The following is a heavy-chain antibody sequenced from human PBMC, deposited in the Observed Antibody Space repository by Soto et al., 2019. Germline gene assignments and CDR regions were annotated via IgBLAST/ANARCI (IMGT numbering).Heavy chain of an antibody. V-gene: IGHV1-18*01. CDR3: ARDGSTPYYYDSSGFRV. J-gene: IGHJ4*02. CDR2: ISAYNGNT. D-gene: IGHD3-22*01. Sequence: ASVKVSCKASGYTFTSYGISWVRQAPGQGLEWMGWISAYNGNTNYAQKLQGRVTMTTDTSTSTAYMELRSLRSDDTAVYYCARDGSTPYYYDSSGFRVWGQGTLVTVSS. CDR1: GYTFTSYG.